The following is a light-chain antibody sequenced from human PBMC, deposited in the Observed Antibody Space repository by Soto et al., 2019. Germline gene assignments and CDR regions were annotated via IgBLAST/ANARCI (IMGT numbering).Light chain of an antibody. CDR1: SSDVGSYNL. J-gene: IGLJ3*02. CDR3: CSYAGSSTWV. Sequence: QSARTQPASVSGSPGQSITTSCTGTSSDVGSYNLVSWYQQHPGTAPKLMIYEDNKRASGVSNRFSGSTSGITASLTISVLQAEDEADYYCCSYAGSSTWVFGGGTKLTVL. V-gene: IGLV2-23*01. CDR2: EDN.